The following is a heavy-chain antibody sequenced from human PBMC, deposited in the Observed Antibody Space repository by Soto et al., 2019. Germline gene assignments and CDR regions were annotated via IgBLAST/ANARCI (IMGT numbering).Heavy chain of an antibody. CDR2: TYYRSRWYN. D-gene: IGHD5-12*01. J-gene: IGHJ4*02. V-gene: IGHV6-1*01. CDR1: GDSVSSNSAA. CDR3: TRGYTGYSGGLDF. Sequence: PSQTLSLTCAISGDSVSSNSAAWNWIRQSPSRGLEWLGRTYYRSRWYNDYAVSVNSRITVNPDTSKNKISLQLNSVTPEDTALYYCTRGYTGYSGGLDFWGQGTLVTVSS.